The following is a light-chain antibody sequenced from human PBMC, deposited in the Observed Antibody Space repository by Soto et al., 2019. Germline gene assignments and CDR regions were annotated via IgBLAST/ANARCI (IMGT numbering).Light chain of an antibody. Sequence: ETVLTQSAATVTVNPGERVTLSCRASENINNYLAWYQQRPGQAPRLLIYEASSRATGVPARFIGSGSGTDFTLTISSLEPEDFAIYYCQKRGNWPHFGQGTRLEIK. CDR1: ENINNY. CDR2: EAS. CDR3: QKRGNWPH. J-gene: IGKJ5*01. V-gene: IGKV3-11*01.